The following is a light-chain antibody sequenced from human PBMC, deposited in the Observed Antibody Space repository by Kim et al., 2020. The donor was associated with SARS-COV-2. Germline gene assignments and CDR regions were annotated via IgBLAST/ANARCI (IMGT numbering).Light chain of an antibody. CDR3: QQRNNWPPAVT. CDR2: DAA. V-gene: IGKV3-11*01. J-gene: IGKJ4*01. CDR1: QTIGIS. Sequence: SPGERAILACRASQTIGISLGWYQHKLGQAPRLLIYDAANRAAGIPDRFSGGGSGTDFTLTISSLEPEDFAIYYCQQRNNWPPAVTFGGGTKLEI.